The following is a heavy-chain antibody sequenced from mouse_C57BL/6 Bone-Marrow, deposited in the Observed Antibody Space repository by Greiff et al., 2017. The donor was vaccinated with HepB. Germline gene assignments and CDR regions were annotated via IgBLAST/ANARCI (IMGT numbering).Heavy chain of an antibody. CDR3: ARDVNGNYAAWFAY. V-gene: IGHV5-4*01. CDR2: ISDGGSYT. Sequence: EVMLVESGGGLVKPGGSLKLSCAASGFTFSSYAMSWVRQTPEKRLEWVATISDGGSYTYYPDNVKGRFTISRDNAKNNLYLQMSHLKSADTAMYYCARDVNGNYAAWFAYWGQGTLVTVSA. CDR1: GFTFSSYA. J-gene: IGHJ3*01. D-gene: IGHD2-1*01.